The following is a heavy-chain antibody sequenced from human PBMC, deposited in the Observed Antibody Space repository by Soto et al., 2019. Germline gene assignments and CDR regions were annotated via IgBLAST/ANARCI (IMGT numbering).Heavy chain of an antibody. CDR3: ARDKIARNSILDN. Sequence: ASVKVSCKASGYTFTGYYMHWVRQAPGQGLEWMGWINPNSGGTNYAQKLQGRVTMTTDTSTSTAYMELRSLRSDDTAVYYCARDKIARNSILDNWGQGTLVTVSS. J-gene: IGHJ1*01. V-gene: IGHV1-2*02. D-gene: IGHD4-4*01. CDR2: INPNSGGT. CDR1: GYTFTGYY.